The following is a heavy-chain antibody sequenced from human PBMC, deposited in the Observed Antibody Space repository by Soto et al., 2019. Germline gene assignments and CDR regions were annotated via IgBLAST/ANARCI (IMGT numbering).Heavy chain of an antibody. V-gene: IGHV5-51*01. CDR2: IYPADSDT. D-gene: IGHD6-6*01. CDR1: GNTFTRHW. Sequence: PGRFLKIPCMGSGNTFTRHWFGWLPTFPGKGLEWMGIIYPADSDTRYSPSFQGRVTISADKSISTASLQWSSLKASDTAIYYCARQETTARRDWIDSWGQGTLVTVSS. J-gene: IGHJ5*01. CDR3: ARQETTARRDWIDS.